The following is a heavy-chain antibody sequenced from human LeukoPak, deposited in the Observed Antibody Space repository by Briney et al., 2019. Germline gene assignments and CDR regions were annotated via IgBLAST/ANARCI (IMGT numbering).Heavy chain of an antibody. CDR3: ARATSSKKYYFDY. V-gene: IGHV4-31*03. CDR2: IYYSGST. Sequence: SETLSLTCTVSGGSISSGGYYWSWIRQHPGKGLEWIGYIYYSGSTYYNPSLKSRVTISVDTSKNQFSLKLSSVTAADTAVYYCARATSSKKYYFDYWGQGTLVTVSS. CDR1: GGSISSGGYY. J-gene: IGHJ4*02.